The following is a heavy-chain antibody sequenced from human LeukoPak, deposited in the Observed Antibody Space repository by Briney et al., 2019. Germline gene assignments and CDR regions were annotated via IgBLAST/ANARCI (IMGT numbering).Heavy chain of an antibody. V-gene: IGHV1-2*02. J-gene: IGHJ6*02. CDR1: GDTFTNYY. CDR3: ARDRGVITSRWYYYGMDV. Sequence: ASVKNICKTSGDTFTNYYLHWWVQPTGQEVQGLGWFNHTSGCANCAQPFLDRVAMTRDTSISTAYMELSRLRPDDTAVYYWARDRGVITSRWYYYGMDVWGQGTTVTVSS. CDR2: FNHTSGCA. D-gene: IGHD3-10*01.